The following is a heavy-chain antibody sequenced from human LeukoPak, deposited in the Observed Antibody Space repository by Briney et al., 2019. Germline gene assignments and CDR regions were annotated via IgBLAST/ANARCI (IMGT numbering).Heavy chain of an antibody. V-gene: IGHV3-15*07. D-gene: IGHD6-13*01. Sequence: PGGSLRLSCAASDFSLTNAWMNWVRQAPGKGLEWVGRVKSKTDGGTIDYAAPVKGRFILSREDSKNTLYLQMNSLRAEDTAVYYCARGAAAAEYWGQGTLVTVSS. CDR2: VKSKTDGGTI. CDR1: DFSLTNAW. J-gene: IGHJ4*02. CDR3: ARGAAAAEY.